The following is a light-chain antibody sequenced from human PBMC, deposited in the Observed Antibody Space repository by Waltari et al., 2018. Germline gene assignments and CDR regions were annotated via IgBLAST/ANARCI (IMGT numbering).Light chain of an antibody. V-gene: IGLV1-44*01. Sequence: QSVLTQPPSASGTPGQRVTISCSGSSSSIGSTTENWYQQPPGTAPKLLIYNSNERPPGVPDRFAGSKSGTSASLAISGLQSEDEADYYCATWDDTLNGHWVFGGGTKLTVL. CDR1: SSSIGSTT. J-gene: IGLJ3*02. CDR2: NSN. CDR3: ATWDDTLNGHWV.